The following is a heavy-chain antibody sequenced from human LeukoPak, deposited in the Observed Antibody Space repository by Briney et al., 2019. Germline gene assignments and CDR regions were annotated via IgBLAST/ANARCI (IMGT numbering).Heavy chain of an antibody. V-gene: IGHV1-18*01. CDR1: GYTFTSYG. CDR3: ARVVMWGDSSGYYHFDY. D-gene: IGHD3-22*01. J-gene: IGHJ4*02. CDR2: ISAYNGNT. Sequence: ASVKVSCKASGYTFTSYGISWVRQAPGQGLEWMGWISAYNGNTNYAQKLQGRVTMTTDTSTSTAYMELRSLRSDDTAVYYCARVVMWGDSSGYYHFDYWGQGTLVTVSS.